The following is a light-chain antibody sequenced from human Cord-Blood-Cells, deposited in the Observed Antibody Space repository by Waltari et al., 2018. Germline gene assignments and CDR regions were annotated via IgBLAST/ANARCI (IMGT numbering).Light chain of an antibody. CDR1: QSISSY. CDR2: VAS. Sequence: DIQMTQSPSSLSASVGDRVTITCRASQSISSYLNWYQQKPGQAPKLLIYVASSLQSGVPSRFSGSGSGTDFTLTISSLQPEDFATYYCQQRYSTPHTFGQGTKLEIK. V-gene: IGKV1-39*01. J-gene: IGKJ2*01. CDR3: QQRYSTPHT.